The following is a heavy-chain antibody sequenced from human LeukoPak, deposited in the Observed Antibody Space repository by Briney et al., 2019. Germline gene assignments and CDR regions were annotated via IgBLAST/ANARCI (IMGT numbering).Heavy chain of an antibody. J-gene: IGHJ4*02. D-gene: IGHD1-7*01. CDR2: ISGSGPYT. V-gene: IGHV3-23*01. Sequence: PGGSLRLSCAASGFTFSSYAMSWVRQAPGKGLERVSGISGSGPYTFYTDSVKGRFTISRDNSKNTLYLQMNSLRAEDTAVYYCAKAPHSELLLIDFWGQGTLVTVSS. CDR1: GFTFSSYA. CDR3: AKAPHSELLLIDF.